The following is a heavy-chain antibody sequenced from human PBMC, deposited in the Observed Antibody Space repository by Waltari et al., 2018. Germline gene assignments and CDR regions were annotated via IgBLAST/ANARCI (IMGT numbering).Heavy chain of an antibody. V-gene: IGHV3-21*01. Sequence: EVQLVESGGGLVKPGGSLRLSCAASGFTFSSYSMNWVRQAPGKGLEWVSSISSSSYIYYADSVKGRFTISRDNAKNSLYLQMNSLRAEDTAVYYCARETTVTHYYYYGMDVWGQGTTVTVSS. CDR3: ARETTVTHYYYYGMDV. D-gene: IGHD4-17*01. CDR1: GFTFSSYS. CDR2: ISSSSYI. J-gene: IGHJ6*02.